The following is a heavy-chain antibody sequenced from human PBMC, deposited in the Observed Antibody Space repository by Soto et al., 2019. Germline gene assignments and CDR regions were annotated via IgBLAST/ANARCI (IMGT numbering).Heavy chain of an antibody. Sequence: GESLKISCKGSGYSFTSYWISWVRQMPGKGLGWMGRIDPSDSYTNYSPSFQGHVTISADKSISTAYLQWSSLKASDTAMYYCARLWFGELLQYNWFDPWGQGTLVTVSS. CDR3: ARLWFGELLQYNWFDP. D-gene: IGHD3-10*01. CDR1: GYSFTSYW. CDR2: IDPSDSYT. J-gene: IGHJ5*02. V-gene: IGHV5-10-1*01.